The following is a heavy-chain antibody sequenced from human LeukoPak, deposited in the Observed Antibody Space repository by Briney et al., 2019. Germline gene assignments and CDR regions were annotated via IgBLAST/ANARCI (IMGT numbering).Heavy chain of an antibody. V-gene: IGHV3-30-3*01. CDR1: GFTFSSYA. CDR3: ARASGTDY. Sequence: GGSLRLSCAASGFTFSSYAMHWVRPAPGKGLEWVAVISYDGSNKYYADSVKGRFTISRDNSKNTLYLQMNSLRAADTAVYYCARASGTDYWGQGTLVTVSS. CDR2: ISYDGSNK. J-gene: IGHJ4*02. D-gene: IGHD3-10*01.